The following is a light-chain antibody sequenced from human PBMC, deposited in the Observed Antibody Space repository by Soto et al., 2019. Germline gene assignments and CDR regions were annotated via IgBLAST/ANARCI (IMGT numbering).Light chain of an antibody. J-gene: IGLJ2*01. Sequence: QSALTQPRSVSGSTGQSVTISCTGTSSDIGAYNSVSWYQQYPGKAPRLMIYDVTKRRSGVPDRFSGFKSGNTASLTISGLQAEDEIDYNCCSYAGNDIVIFGGGTKLTVL. CDR1: SSDIGAYNS. V-gene: IGLV2-11*01. CDR3: CSYAGNDIVI. CDR2: DVT.